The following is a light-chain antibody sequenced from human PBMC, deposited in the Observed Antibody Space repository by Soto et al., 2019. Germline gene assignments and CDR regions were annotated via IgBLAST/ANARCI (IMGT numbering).Light chain of an antibody. CDR1: QTVERW. CDR2: DVS. V-gene: IGKV1-5*01. J-gene: IGKJ1*01. Sequence: DIQMTQSPSTLSASVGDRVTITCRASQTVERWLAWYQQKPGKAPNLLISDVSSLESGVPSRFSGSGSATEFTLTISGLQPDDFATYYCQQYKDSMRTFGQGTKVESK. CDR3: QQYKDSMRT.